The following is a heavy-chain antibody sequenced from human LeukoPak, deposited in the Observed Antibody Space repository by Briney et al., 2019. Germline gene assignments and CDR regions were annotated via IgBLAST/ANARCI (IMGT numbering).Heavy chain of an antibody. Sequence: ASVKVSCQASGGTFSSYAISWVRQAPGQGLDWMGGIIPIFGTANYAQKFQGRVTITADESTSTAYMELSSLRSEDTAEYYCARVRSSGDYYDYYYLDVWGKGTTVTVSS. J-gene: IGHJ6*03. D-gene: IGHD6-6*01. CDR3: ARVRSSGDYYDYYYLDV. CDR2: IIPIFGTA. V-gene: IGHV1-69*13. CDR1: GGTFSSYA.